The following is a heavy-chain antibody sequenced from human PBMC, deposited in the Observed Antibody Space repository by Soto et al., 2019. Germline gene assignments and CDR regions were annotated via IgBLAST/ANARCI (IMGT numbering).Heavy chain of an antibody. CDR2: IYPGDSDT. D-gene: IGHD3-3*01. V-gene: IGHV5-51*01. CDR3: ARSHYDFWSGYYSNWFDP. J-gene: IGHJ5*02. CDR1: GYSFTSYW. Sequence: GESLKISCKGSGYSFTSYWIGWVRQMPGKGLEWMGIIYPGDSDTRYSPSFQGQVTISSDKSISTAYLQWSSLKASDTAMYYCARSHYDFWSGYYSNWFDPWGQGTLVTVSS.